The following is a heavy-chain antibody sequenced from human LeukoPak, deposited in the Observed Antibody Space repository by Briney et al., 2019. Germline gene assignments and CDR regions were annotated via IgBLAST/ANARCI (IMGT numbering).Heavy chain of an antibody. J-gene: IGHJ1*01. CDR3: AKEDYDFWSGSPNRFQH. D-gene: IGHD3-3*01. CDR1: GFAFSDYY. V-gene: IGHV3-11*01. CDR2: ISSSGSTI. Sequence: GGSLRLSCAASGFAFSDYYMSWLRQAPGKGLEWVSYISSSGSTIYYADSVKGRFTISRDNAKNSLYLQMNSLRADDTAVYYCAKEDYDFWSGSPNRFQHWGQGTLVTVSS.